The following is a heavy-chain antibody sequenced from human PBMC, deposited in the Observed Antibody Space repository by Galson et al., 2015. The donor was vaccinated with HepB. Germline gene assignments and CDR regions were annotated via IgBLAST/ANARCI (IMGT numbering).Heavy chain of an antibody. J-gene: IGHJ6*02. CDR2: IIPIFGAT. D-gene: IGHD4-17*01. Sequence: SCKASGGTFTRYAFHWVRQAPGQGLAWLGDIIPIFGATNSAQELQGRVTFTADESTSTAYMELTSLRSEDTAVYFCATVDNYGDNHFYGMDVWGQGTTVIVS. V-gene: IGHV1-69*01. CDR1: GGTFTRYA. CDR3: ATVDNYGDNHFYGMDV.